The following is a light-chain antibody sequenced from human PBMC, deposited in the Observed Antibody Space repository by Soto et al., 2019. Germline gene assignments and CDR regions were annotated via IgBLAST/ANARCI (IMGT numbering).Light chain of an antibody. CDR3: QQANSFPIT. V-gene: IGKV1-12*01. CDR1: QDVGKW. Sequence: DIQITQSPPSVSASVGDRVTITFRASQDVGKWLDWYQQKRGKAPTLLIHGASSLQSGVPPRYSGSGYGTDFTLTISSLQPEDFETDYCQQANSFPITFGQGTRLEIK. CDR2: GAS. J-gene: IGKJ5*01.